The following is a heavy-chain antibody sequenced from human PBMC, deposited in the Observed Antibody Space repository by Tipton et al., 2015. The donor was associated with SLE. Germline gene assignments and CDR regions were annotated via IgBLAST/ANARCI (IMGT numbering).Heavy chain of an antibody. Sequence: TLSLTCTVSGGSISRGGNYWNWIRQHPGKGLEWIGYIYYTGSTDYNPSLKSRASISLDTSKNQFSLNLRSVTAADTAVYYCARDRNGIMITFGGATTEAFDIWGLGTMVTVSS. CDR3: ARDRNGIMITFGGATTEAFDI. J-gene: IGHJ3*02. CDR2: IYYTGST. V-gene: IGHV4-31*03. CDR1: GGSISRGGNY. D-gene: IGHD3-16*01.